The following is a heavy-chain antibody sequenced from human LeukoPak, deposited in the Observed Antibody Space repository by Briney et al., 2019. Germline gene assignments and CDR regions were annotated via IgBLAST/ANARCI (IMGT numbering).Heavy chain of an antibody. J-gene: IGHJ4*02. CDR1: GFTFSSYA. D-gene: IGHD6-19*01. CDR2: ISYDGSNK. Sequence: PGRSLRLSCAASGFTFSSYAMHWVRQAPGKGLGWVAVISYDGSNKYYADSVKGRFTISRDNSKNTLYLQMNSLRAEDTAVYYCARGGSGWYGFDYWGQGTLVTVSS. V-gene: IGHV3-30-3*01. CDR3: ARGGSGWYGFDY.